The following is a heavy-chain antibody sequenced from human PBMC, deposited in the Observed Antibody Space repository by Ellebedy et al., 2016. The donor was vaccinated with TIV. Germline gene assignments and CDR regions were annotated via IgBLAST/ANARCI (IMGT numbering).Heavy chain of an antibody. CDR1: GFTFSSYA. J-gene: IGHJ4*02. Sequence: PGGSLRLSCTASGFTFSSYAMSWVRQAPGKGPEWVAGVNGGGLVIAYADSVKGRFTISRDNSKNTLYLQMSSLRAEDTAVYYCAKGHNWIFDYWGQGTLVTVSS. CDR2: VNGGGLVI. V-gene: IGHV3-23*01. D-gene: IGHD1-20*01. CDR3: AKGHNWIFDY.